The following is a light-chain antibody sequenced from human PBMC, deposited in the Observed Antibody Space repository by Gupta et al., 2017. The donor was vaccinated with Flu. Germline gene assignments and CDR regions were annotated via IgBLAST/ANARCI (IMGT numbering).Light chain of an antibody. CDR3: SSYTSSSTLVV. J-gene: IGLJ1*01. CDR2: EVS. CDR1: SSDVSGYNY. Sequence: QSALTQPASVSGSPGQLITISCTGTSSDVSGYNYVSWHQQHPGKAPKLMIYEVSNRPSGVSNRFSGSKSGNTASLTISGLQAEDEADYYCSSYTSSSTLVVFGTGTKVTVL. V-gene: IGLV2-14*01.